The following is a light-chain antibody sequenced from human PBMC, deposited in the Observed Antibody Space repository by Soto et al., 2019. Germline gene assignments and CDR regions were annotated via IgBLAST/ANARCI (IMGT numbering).Light chain of an antibody. V-gene: IGKV1-5*01. J-gene: IGKJ1*01. CDR3: LQDYNSTWT. CDR2: AAS. Sequence: DIQMNQSPSTLSASVGDRVTITCRASQSISSWLAWYQQKQGKAPKLLIYAASSLQSGLPSRFSGSASGTDGTITISSLKKEDGSTYYGLQDYNSTWTFGQGTKVDIK. CDR1: QSISSW.